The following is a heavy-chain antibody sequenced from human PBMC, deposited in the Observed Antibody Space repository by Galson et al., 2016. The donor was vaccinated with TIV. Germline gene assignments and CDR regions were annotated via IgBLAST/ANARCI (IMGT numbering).Heavy chain of an antibody. J-gene: IGHJ1*01. CDR3: SRHRDESFQV. CDR2: IIPLFDIT. CDR1: GDTFSSYT. V-gene: IGHV1-69*02. D-gene: IGHD2-21*01. Sequence: SVKVSCKVSGDTFSSYTISWVRQAPGQGLEWVGRIIPLFDITNYAQKFQGRVTIIADKSTTTVYLELSSLSFDDTAVYYCSRHRDESFQVWGRGALVTVSS.